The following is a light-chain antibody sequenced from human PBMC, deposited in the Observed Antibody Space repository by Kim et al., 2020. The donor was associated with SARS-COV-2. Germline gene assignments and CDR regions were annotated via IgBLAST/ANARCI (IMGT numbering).Light chain of an antibody. CDR3: AAWHDSLNAWV. Sequence: QSVLTQPPSASGTPGQRVTISCSGSRSSIGSYAVNWYQQLPGTAPKLVIYTNNQRPSGVPDRFSGSKSGTSASLAISGLQSDDEADYYCAAWHDSLNAWVFGGGTQLTVL. CDR1: RSSIGSYA. V-gene: IGLV1-44*01. J-gene: IGLJ3*02. CDR2: TNN.